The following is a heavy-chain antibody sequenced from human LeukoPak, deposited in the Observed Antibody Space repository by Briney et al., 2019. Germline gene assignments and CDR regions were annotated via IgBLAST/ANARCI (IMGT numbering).Heavy chain of an antibody. Sequence: GGSLRLSCVASGFTFSSYAMHWVRQAPGKGLEYVSAISNNGGSTYYANSVKGRFTISRDNSKNTLSLQMGSLSAEDKAVYYCARVDSDSHLDIWGQGSMVTVSS. J-gene: IGHJ3*02. CDR1: GFTFSSYA. CDR3: ARVDSDSHLDI. CDR2: ISNNGGST. V-gene: IGHV3-64*01. D-gene: IGHD3-22*01.